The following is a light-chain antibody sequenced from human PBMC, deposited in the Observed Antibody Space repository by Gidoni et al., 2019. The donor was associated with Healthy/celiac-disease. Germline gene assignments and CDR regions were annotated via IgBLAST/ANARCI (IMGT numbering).Light chain of an antibody. CDR2: SNN. J-gene: IGLJ2*01. CDR3: AAWDDSLNGVV. V-gene: IGLV1-44*01. CDR1: SSNIGSNT. Sequence: QSVLTQPPSASGTHGQRVTISCSGSSSNIGSNTVTWYQQLPVTAPKLLIYSNNQRPSGVPDRFSGSKSGTSASLAISGLQSEDEADYYCAAWDDSLNGVVFGGGTKLTVL.